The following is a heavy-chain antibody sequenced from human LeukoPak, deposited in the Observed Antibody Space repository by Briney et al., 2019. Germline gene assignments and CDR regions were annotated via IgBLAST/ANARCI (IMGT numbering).Heavy chain of an antibody. Sequence: PSETLSLTCTVSGGSISSSSYYWGWIRQPPGKGLDGIGNIYYSASTYYTPSLKSRVTIAVDTSKNQFSLKLISATAADTAVYYCGRANTKWDYWGQGSLVTVSS. CDR2: IYYSAST. CDR3: GRANTKWDY. CDR1: GGSISSSSYY. D-gene: IGHD2-8*01. J-gene: IGHJ4*02. V-gene: IGHV4-39*07.